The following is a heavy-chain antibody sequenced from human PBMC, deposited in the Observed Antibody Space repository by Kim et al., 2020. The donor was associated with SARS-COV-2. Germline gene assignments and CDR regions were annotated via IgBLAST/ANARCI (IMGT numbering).Heavy chain of an antibody. Sequence: SETLSLTCTVSGGSIRSYYWSWVRQPPGKGLEWIGYIFNSGRTNYNPSLKSRVTISVDTSKNQFSLKLSSVTAADTAMYYCARASSYYVIDYWGQGTLVTVSS. V-gene: IGHV4-59*13. CDR2: IFNSGRT. D-gene: IGHD1-26*01. CDR1: GGSIRSYY. J-gene: IGHJ4*02. CDR3: ARASSYYVIDY.